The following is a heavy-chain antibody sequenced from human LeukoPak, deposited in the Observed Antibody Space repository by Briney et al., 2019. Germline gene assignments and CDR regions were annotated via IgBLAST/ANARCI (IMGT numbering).Heavy chain of an antibody. CDR3: ARRYSSGWDYYYYMDV. Sequence: MTSETLSLTCAVYGGSFSGYYWSWIRQPPGKGLEWIGEINHSGSTNYNPSLKSRVTISVDTSKNQFSLKLSSVTAADTAVYYCARRYSSGWDYYYYMDVWGKGTTVTISS. CDR1: GGSFSGYY. V-gene: IGHV4-34*01. CDR2: INHSGST. D-gene: IGHD6-19*01. J-gene: IGHJ6*03.